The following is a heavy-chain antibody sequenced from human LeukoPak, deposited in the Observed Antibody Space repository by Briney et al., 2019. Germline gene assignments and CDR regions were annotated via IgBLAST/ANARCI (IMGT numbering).Heavy chain of an antibody. CDR3: ARDTSGWNDY. D-gene: IGHD2-8*01. J-gene: IGHJ4*02. Sequence: GGSLRLSCVASGFTFSTYWMTWVRQAPGKGLEWAANIKYDGREKHYVGSVKGRFTISRDNVKNSLYLQMNSLRVEDTAVYYCARDTSGWNDYWGQGTLVTVSS. CDR2: IKYDGREK. CDR1: GFTFSTYW. V-gene: IGHV3-7*01.